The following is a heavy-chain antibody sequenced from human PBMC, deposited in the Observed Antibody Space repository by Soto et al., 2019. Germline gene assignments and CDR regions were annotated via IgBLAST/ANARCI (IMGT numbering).Heavy chain of an antibody. D-gene: IGHD2-21*02. V-gene: IGHV1-69*12. CDR1: GGSFRSNA. CDR3: ARVGEYCGRACPQYFEH. CDR2: IIPIFPIA. J-gene: IGHJ1*01. Sequence: QVQLVQSGAEVKKPGSSVKVSCKASGGSFRSNALSWVRQAPGQGLEWMGGIIPIFPIANYAQRFQGRVTMTADESTGTAYMELSSLRSEDTAVYYCARVGEYCGRACPQYFEHWGQGTLVPVSS.